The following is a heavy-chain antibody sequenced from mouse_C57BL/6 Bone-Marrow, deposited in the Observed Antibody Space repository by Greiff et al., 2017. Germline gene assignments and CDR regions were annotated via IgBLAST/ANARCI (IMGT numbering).Heavy chain of an antibody. D-gene: IGHD2-1*01. CDR1: GYTFTSYW. CDR2: IDPNSGGT. V-gene: IGHV1-72*01. CDR3: ARDGNYVYWYFDV. Sequence: QVQLKQPGAELVKPGASVKLSCKASGYTFTSYWMHWVKQRPGRGLEWIGRIDPNSGGTKYNEKFKSKATLTVDKPSSTAYMQLSSLTSEDSAVYYCARDGNYVYWYFDVWGTGTTVTVSS. J-gene: IGHJ1*03.